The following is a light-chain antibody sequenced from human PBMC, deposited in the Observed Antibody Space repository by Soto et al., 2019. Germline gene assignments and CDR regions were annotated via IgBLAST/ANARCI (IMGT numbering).Light chain of an antibody. V-gene: IGKV3-20*01. CDR3: QQYGSSPLT. CDR2: GAS. Sequence: EIVLTQSPGTLSLSPGERTTLSCRASQSVSSSYLAWYQQKPGQAPRLLIYGASSRATGIPDRFSGSGSGTGFTLTISRLEPEDFALYYCQQYGSSPLTFGGGTKVEIK. J-gene: IGKJ4*01. CDR1: QSVSSSY.